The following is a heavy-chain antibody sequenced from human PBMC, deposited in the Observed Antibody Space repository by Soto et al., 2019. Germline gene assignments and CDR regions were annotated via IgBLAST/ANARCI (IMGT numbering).Heavy chain of an antibody. Sequence: ASVKVSCKASGGTFSSYAISWVRQAPGQGLEWMGGIIPIFGTANYAQKFQGRVTITADESTSTAYMELSSLRSEDTAVYYCASRGNTRYSSGWYVGHYYYGMDVWGQGTTVTVSS. CDR1: GGTFSSYA. CDR3: ASRGNTRYSSGWYVGHYYYGMDV. CDR2: IIPIFGTA. J-gene: IGHJ6*02. V-gene: IGHV1-69*13. D-gene: IGHD6-19*01.